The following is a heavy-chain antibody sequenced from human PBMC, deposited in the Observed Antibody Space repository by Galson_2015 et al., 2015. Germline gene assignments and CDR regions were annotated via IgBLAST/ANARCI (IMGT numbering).Heavy chain of an antibody. V-gene: IGHV4-39*07. J-gene: IGHJ5*02. D-gene: IGHD3-10*01. CDR3: ARVVTMVRGNWFDP. Sequence: ETLSLTCTVSGGSISIYCWSRIRQPPGKGLEWIGSIYYSGSTYYNPSLKSRVTISVDTSKNQFSLKLSSVTAADTAVYYCARVVTMVRGNWFDPWGQGTLVTVSS. CDR1: GGSISIYC. CDR2: IYYSGST.